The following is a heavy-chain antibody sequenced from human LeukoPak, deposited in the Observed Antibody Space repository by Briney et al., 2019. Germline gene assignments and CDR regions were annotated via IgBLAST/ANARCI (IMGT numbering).Heavy chain of an antibody. CDR1: GGSISSSSYY. CDR3: ARGGYYGSGNDFRFDP. CDR2: IYYSGST. J-gene: IGHJ5*02. V-gene: IGHV4-39*07. D-gene: IGHD3-10*01. Sequence: SETLSLTCTVSGGSISSSSYYWGWIRQPPGKGLEWIGSIYYSGSTYYNPSLKSRVTISVDTSKNQFSLKLSSVTAADTAIYYCARGGYYGSGNDFRFDPWGQGTLVTVSS.